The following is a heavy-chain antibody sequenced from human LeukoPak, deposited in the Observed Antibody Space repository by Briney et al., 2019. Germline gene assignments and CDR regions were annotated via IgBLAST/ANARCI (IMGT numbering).Heavy chain of an antibody. D-gene: IGHD2-2*01. CDR1: GFTFSSYA. V-gene: IGHV3-23*01. CDR2: ISGMGGST. CDR3: AKDRGVGYCSSTSCYNWFDP. Sequence: GGSLRLSCAASGFTFSSYAMSWVRQAPGKGLEWVSAISGMGGSTYYADSVKGRFTISRDNSKNTLYLQMNSLRAEDTAVYYCAKDRGVGYCSSTSCYNWFDPWGQGTLVTVSS. J-gene: IGHJ5*02.